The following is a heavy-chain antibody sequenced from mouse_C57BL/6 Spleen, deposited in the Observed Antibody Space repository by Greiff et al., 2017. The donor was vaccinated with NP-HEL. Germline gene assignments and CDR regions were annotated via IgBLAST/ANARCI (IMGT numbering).Heavy chain of an antibody. CDR2: INSDGGST. CDR1: EYEFPSHD. Sequence: EVKLEESGGGLVQPGESLKLSCESNEYEFPSHDMSWVRKTPEKRLELVAAINSDGGSTYYPDTMERRFIISRDNTKKTLYLQMSSLRSEDTALYYCARLLRDYYAMDYWGQGTSVTVSS. J-gene: IGHJ4*01. V-gene: IGHV5-2*03. CDR3: ARLLRDYYAMDY. D-gene: IGHD1-1*01.